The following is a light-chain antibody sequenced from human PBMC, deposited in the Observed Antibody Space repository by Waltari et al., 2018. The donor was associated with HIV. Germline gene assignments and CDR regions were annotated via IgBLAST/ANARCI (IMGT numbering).Light chain of an antibody. Sequence: DIQMTQSPSSLSAFVGETVTITCRSSQSIRMYLNWYHQKPGKAPKVLISSVSALQDGVSSRFSGGGSGTHFTLAITNLQSEDIGTYFCQQTYDLPITFGGGTKV. CDR1: QSIRMY. CDR2: SVS. V-gene: IGKV1-39*01. CDR3: QQTYDLPIT. J-gene: IGKJ4*01.